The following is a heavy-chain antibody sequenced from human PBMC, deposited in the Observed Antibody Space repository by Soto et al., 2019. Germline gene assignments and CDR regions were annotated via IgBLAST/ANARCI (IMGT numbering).Heavy chain of an antibody. Sequence: QVQLVQSGAEVKKPGASVKVSCKASGYTFTSYGISWVRQAPGQGLEWMGWISAYNGNTNYAQRLQGRVTMTTDTPTSTAYMELRSLRSDDTAVYYCARECLDHYNYYGMDVWGQGTTVTVSS. CDR2: ISAYNGNT. CDR1: GYTFTSYG. CDR3: ARECLDHYNYYGMDV. D-gene: IGHD3-10*02. J-gene: IGHJ6*02. V-gene: IGHV1-18*01.